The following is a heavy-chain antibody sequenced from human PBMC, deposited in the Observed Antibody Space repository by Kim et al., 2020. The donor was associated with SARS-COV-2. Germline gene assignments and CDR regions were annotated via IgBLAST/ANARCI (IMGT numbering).Heavy chain of an antibody. J-gene: IGHJ5*01. CDR2: ISGSGDSGDST. D-gene: IGHD3-10*01. Sequence: GGSLRLSCAASGFTLRNNDMSWARQTPGKGLEWVSTISGSGDSGDSTNYADSVKGRFTISRDNSKNTLYLQMNSLKAEDTAIYYCATGGWLASWGQGTLVTGSS. V-gene: IGHV3-23*01. CDR1: GFTLRNND. CDR3: ATGGWLAS.